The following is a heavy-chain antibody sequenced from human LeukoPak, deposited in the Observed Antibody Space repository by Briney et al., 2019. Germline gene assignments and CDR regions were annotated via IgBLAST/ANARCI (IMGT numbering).Heavy chain of an antibody. CDR1: GGSFSGYY. J-gene: IGHJ6*03. V-gene: IGHV4-59*01. CDR2: IYYSGST. D-gene: IGHD3-22*01. Sequence: SETLSLTCAVYGGSFSGYYWSWIRQPPGKGLEWIGNIYYSGSTNYNPSLKSRVTISVDTSKNQFSLKLSSVTAADTAVYDCTRGSIAYYYMDVWGKGTTVTISS. CDR3: TRGSIAYYYMDV.